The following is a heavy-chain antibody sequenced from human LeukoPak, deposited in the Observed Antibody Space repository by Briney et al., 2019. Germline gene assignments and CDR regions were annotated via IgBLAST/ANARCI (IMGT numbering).Heavy chain of an antibody. CDR2: ISSSSSYI. D-gene: IGHD3-10*01. Sequence: GGSLRLSCAASGFTFSSYSMNWVRQVPGKGLEWVSSISSSSSYIYYADSVKGRFTISRDNAKNSLYLQMNSLRAEDTAVYYCARDRGSSALWFGLGYWGQGTLVTVSS. V-gene: IGHV3-21*01. CDR3: ARDRGSSALWFGLGY. J-gene: IGHJ4*02. CDR1: GFTFSSYS.